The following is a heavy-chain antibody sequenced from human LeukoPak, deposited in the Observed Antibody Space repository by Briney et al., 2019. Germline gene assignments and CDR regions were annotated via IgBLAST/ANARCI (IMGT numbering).Heavy chain of an antibody. V-gene: IGHV1-69*01. CDR3: AICPYSYGFRDTINEYYFDY. D-gene: IGHD5-18*01. Sequence: SVKVSCKASGGTFSSYAISWVRQVPGQGLEWMGGIIPIFGTANYAQKFQGRVTITADESTSTAYMELSSLRSEDTAVYYCAICPYSYGFRDTINEYYFDYWGQGTLVTVSS. J-gene: IGHJ4*02. CDR1: GGTFSSYA. CDR2: IIPIFGTA.